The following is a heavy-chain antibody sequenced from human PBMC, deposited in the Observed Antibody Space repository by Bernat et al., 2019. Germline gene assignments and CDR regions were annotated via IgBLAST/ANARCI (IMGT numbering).Heavy chain of an antibody. CDR1: GGSISSSNW. CDR2: VFHSGST. CDR3: ARDRVAAAPRGAFDT. Sequence: QVQLQESGPGLVKPSGTLSLTCAVSGGSISSSNWWSWVRQPPGKGLEWIGEVFHSGSTNYNPSLKSRVTISVDNSKNQFSLGLSSVTAADTALYYCARDRVAAAPRGAFDTWGQGTMVTASS. J-gene: IGHJ3*02. V-gene: IGHV4-4*02. D-gene: IGHD6-13*01.